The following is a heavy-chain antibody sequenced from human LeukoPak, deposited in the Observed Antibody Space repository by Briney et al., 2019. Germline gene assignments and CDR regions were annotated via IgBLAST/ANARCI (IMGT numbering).Heavy chain of an antibody. D-gene: IGHD3-22*01. CDR1: GFTFSSYS. Sequence: GRSLRLSCAASGFTFSSYSMHWVRQAPGKGLEWVSYISSSGSTTSYADSVKGRFTISRDNAKNSLNLQMNSLRAEDTAVYYCARDTGSGYYGPFDYWGQGTLVTVSS. CDR2: ISSSGSTT. J-gene: IGHJ4*02. CDR3: ARDTGSGYYGPFDY. V-gene: IGHV3-48*03.